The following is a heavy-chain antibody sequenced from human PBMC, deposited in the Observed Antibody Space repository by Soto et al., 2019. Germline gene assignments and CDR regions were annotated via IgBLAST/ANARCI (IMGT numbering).Heavy chain of an antibody. V-gene: IGHV7-4-1*01. CDR2: INTNTGNP. CDR3: ARDKHCSGGSCYSLPFDP. D-gene: IGHD2-15*01. Sequence: GASVKVSCKASGYTFTSYAMNWVRQAPGQGLEWMGWINTNTGNPTYVQGFTGRFVFSLDTSVSTAYLQICSLKAEDTAVYYCARDKHCSGGSCYSLPFDPWGQGTLVTVS. CDR1: GYTFTSYA. J-gene: IGHJ5*02.